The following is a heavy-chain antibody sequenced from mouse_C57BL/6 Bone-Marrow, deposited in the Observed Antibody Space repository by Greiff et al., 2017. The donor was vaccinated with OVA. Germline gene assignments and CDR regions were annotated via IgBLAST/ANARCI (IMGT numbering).Heavy chain of an antibody. CDR1: GFSFNTYA. V-gene: IGHV10-1*01. D-gene: IGHD1-1*01. CDR3: VRPDYYGSSSAY. Sequence: DVKLVESGGGLVQPKGSLKLSCAASGFSFNTYAMNWVRQAPGKGLEWVARIRSKSNNYATYYADSVKDRFTISRDDSESMLYLQMNNLKTEDTAMYYCVRPDYYGSSSAYWGQGTLVTVSA. CDR2: IRSKSNNYAT. J-gene: IGHJ3*01.